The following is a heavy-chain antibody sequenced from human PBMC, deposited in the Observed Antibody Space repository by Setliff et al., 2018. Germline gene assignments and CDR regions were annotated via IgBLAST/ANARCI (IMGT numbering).Heavy chain of an antibody. V-gene: IGHV3-30*18. Sequence: GGSLRLSCAASGFTFSSYGMHWVRQAPGKGLEWVAVISYDGSNKYYADSVKGRFTISRGNSENTLYLQMNSLRAEDTAVYYCAKDPHLAATPTLFDYWGQGTLVTVSS. J-gene: IGHJ4*02. CDR3: AKDPHLAATPTLFDY. CDR1: GFTFSSYG. CDR2: ISYDGSNK. D-gene: IGHD2-15*01.